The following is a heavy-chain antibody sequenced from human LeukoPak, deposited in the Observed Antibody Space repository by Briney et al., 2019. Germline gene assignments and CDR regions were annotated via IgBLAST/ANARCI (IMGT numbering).Heavy chain of an antibody. Sequence: GGSLRLSCAASGFTFSSYEMNWVRQAPGKGLEWVSYIGSSGRIIYYADSVKGRFTISRDNAKNSLYLQMSSLRAEDTAVYYCARDSLASQHTGYFDGWGQGTLVTVSS. J-gene: IGHJ4*02. CDR3: ARDSLASQHTGYFDG. V-gene: IGHV3-48*03. CDR1: GFTFSSYE. CDR2: IGSSGRII. D-gene: IGHD2-2*01.